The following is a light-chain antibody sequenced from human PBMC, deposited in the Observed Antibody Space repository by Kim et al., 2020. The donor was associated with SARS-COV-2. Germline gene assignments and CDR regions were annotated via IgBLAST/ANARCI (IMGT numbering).Light chain of an antibody. CDR3: HKYNDAPWT. V-gene: IGKV1-27*01. J-gene: IGKJ1*01. Sequence: PAVGDRVTITRRASQGISNYLDWDQQKPRIVPTLLFNAASTLRPGVPSRCSGSGSGAEFSLTISRLQPEDVATYYCHKYNDAPWTFGQGTKVDIK. CDR2: AAS. CDR1: QGISNY.